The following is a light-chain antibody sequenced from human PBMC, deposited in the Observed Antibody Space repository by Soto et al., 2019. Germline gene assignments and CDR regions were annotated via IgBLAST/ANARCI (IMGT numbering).Light chain of an antibody. CDR3: QNYNSYPWT. J-gene: IGKJ1*01. V-gene: IGKV1-5*01. CDR2: HAS. Sequence: DIHMTQSPSTLSASIGDRVTITCRASQTINNWLAWYQQKPGKAPNLLIYHASNLETGVPSRFSGSAFGTEFTLTTSSLQPDDFATYYCQNYNSYPWTFGQGTKVDI. CDR1: QTINNW.